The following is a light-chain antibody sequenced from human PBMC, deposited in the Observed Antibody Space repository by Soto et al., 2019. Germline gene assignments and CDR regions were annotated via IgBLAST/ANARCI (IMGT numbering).Light chain of an antibody. CDR3: QQYGSSPLT. V-gene: IGKV3-20*01. CDR2: GAS. CDR1: QSVSSNY. Sequence: EIVLTQSPGTLSLSPGERATLSCRASQSVSSNYFAWYQQRPGQGPRLLIYGASTRATGIPDRFSGSGSGTDFTLTISRLEPEDFAVYYCQQYGSSPLTFGPGTIVDIK. J-gene: IGKJ3*01.